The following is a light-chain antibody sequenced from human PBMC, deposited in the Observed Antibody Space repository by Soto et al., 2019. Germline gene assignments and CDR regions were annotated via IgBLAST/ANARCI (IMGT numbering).Light chain of an antibody. Sequence: QSALTQPASVSGSPGQSITISCTGASSDVGVYNYVSWYQQHPGKAPKLMIYEVSNRPSGVSNRFSGSKSGNTASLTISGLQAEDEADYYCSSYIISTTFEVFGTGTKLTVL. CDR1: SSDVGVYNY. V-gene: IGLV2-14*01. CDR2: EVS. J-gene: IGLJ1*01. CDR3: SSYIISTTFEV.